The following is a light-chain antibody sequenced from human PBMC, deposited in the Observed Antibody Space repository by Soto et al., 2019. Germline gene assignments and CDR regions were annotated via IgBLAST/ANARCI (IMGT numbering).Light chain of an antibody. CDR2: DVS. V-gene: IGLV2-14*01. Sequence: QSALTQPASVSGSPGQSITISCTGTSSDVGGYNYVSWYQQHPGKAPKLMIYDVSNRPSGVSNRFSGSKSGNTASLTISGLQAEDEAAYYCRSYTSSSTPVFGGGTKLTVL. CDR1: SSDVGGYNY. CDR3: RSYTSSSTPV. J-gene: IGLJ2*01.